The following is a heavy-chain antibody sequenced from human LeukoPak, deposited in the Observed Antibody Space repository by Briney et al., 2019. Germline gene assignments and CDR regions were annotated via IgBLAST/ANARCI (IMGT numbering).Heavy chain of an antibody. V-gene: IGHV4-4*07. CDR3: ARQYYYGSGSHNWFDP. J-gene: IGHJ5*02. CDR1: GGSISSYY. D-gene: IGHD3-10*01. Sequence: SETLSLTRTDPGGSISSYYWSWIRQPAGKGLERIGRIYTSGSTNYNPSLKSRVTMSVDTSKNQFSLKLSSVTAADTAVYYCARQYYYGSGSHNWFDPWGQGTLVTVSS. CDR2: IYTSGST.